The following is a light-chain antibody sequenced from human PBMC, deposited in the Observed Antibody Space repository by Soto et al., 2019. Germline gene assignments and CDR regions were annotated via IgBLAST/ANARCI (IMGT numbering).Light chain of an antibody. CDR2: AAS. Sequence: DDQMTQSPSSLSASVGDSLTLTCRASQAVTSYLNWYQQKPGKAPKLLIYAASTLQSGVPSRFSGSGSGTEFTLTIISLQPEDFATYYCQQSYRFPKTFGRGTKVDIK. V-gene: IGKV1-39*01. CDR1: QAVTSY. J-gene: IGKJ1*01. CDR3: QQSYRFPKT.